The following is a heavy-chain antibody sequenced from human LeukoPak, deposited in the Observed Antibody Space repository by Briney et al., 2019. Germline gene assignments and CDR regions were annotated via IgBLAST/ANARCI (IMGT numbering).Heavy chain of an antibody. CDR2: IYPGDSDT. Sequence: GESLKISCRGSGYSFTNYWIGWVRQMPGKGLEWMGIIYPGDSDTRYSPSFQGQVTMSADKSIGTAYLQWSSLKASDSAMYYCARAWNFDYWGQGTLVTVSS. J-gene: IGHJ4*02. CDR3: ARAWNFDY. D-gene: IGHD1-1*01. V-gene: IGHV5-51*01. CDR1: GYSFTNYW.